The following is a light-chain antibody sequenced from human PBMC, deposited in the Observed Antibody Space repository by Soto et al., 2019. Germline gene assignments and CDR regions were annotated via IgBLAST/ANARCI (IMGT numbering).Light chain of an antibody. CDR3: QQYYSYPWT. V-gene: IGKV1-8*01. Sequence: AIRMTKSPSSFSASTGDRVTITCRASQGISSYLAWYQQKPGKAPKLLIYAASTLQSGVPARFSGSGSGTDFTLTISCLQSEDFATYYCQQYYSYPWTFGQGTKMEIK. J-gene: IGKJ1*01. CDR1: QGISSY. CDR2: AAS.